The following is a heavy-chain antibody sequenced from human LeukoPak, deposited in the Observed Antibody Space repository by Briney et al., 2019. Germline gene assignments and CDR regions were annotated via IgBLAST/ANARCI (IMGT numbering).Heavy chain of an antibody. CDR3: AREVRSLYYFDY. CDR1: GYSISSGYY. V-gene: IGHV4-38-2*02. CDR2: IYHSGST. Sequence: PSETLSLTCTVSGYSISSGYYWGWIRQPPGKGLEWIGSIYHSGSTYYNPSLKSRVTISVDTSKNQFSLKLSSVTAADTAVYYCAREVRSLYYFDYWGQGTLVTVSS. J-gene: IGHJ4*02.